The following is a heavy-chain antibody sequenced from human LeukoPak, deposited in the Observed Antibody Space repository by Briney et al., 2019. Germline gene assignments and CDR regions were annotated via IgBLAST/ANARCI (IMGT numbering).Heavy chain of an antibody. V-gene: IGHV4-34*01. CDR3: ARERTLFPGDSSGYFDY. CDR2: INHSGST. CDR1: GGSFSGYY. Sequence: SETLSLTCAVYGGSFSGYYWSWIRQPPGKGLEWIGEINHSGSTNYNPSLKSRVTISVDTSKNQFSLKLSSVTAADTAVYYCARERTLFPGDSSGYFDYWGQGTLVTVSS. D-gene: IGHD3-22*01. J-gene: IGHJ4*02.